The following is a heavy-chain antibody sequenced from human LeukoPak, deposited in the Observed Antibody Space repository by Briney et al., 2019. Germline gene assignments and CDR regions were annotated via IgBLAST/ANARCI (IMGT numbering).Heavy chain of an antibody. Sequence: SETLSLTCTVSGGSISSYYWSWIRQPPGKGLEWIGYIYYSGSTYYNPSLKSRVTISVDTSKNQFSLKLSSVTAADTAVYYCARGDSAYYYDSSGYGYWGQGTLVTVSS. CDR3: ARGDSAYYYDSSGYGY. CDR2: IYYSGST. J-gene: IGHJ4*02. CDR1: GGSISSYY. V-gene: IGHV4-30-4*08. D-gene: IGHD3-22*01.